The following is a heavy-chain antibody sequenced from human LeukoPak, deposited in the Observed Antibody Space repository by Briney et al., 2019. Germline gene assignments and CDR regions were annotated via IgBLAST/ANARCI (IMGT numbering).Heavy chain of an antibody. CDR3: ARMRGTVVVEDAYDV. CDR1: VSPTYGSY. Sequence: PSGTLSLSCSVSVSPTYGSYWSWIRPPPGRGLGWMGYIFLTGTNYNPSIKSRFIIYEDTSKNQLSLKLFSVTAADTAVYYCARMRGTVVVEDAYDVWGQGTLLSVSS. D-gene: IGHD2-15*01. J-gene: IGHJ3*01. V-gene: IGHV4-59*01. CDR2: IFLTGT.